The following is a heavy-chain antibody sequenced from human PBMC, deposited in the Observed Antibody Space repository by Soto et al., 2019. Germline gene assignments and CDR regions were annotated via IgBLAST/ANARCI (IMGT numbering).Heavy chain of an antibody. Sequence: PGGSLRLSCEGSGFSFRSYWLHWVRQVPGKGLVWVSRINHDGNVTNYADSVKGRFTISRDNSKNTLFLRMNGLRAEDTAIYYCAKKANSGPGSQYFDNWGQGTLVTVSS. CDR3: AKKANSGPGSQYFDN. CDR1: GFSFRSYW. D-gene: IGHD3-10*01. CDR2: INHDGNVT. V-gene: IGHV3-74*01. J-gene: IGHJ4*02.